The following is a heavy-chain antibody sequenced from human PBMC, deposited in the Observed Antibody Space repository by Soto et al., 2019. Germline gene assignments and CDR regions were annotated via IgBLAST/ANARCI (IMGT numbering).Heavy chain of an antibody. V-gene: IGHV3-33*01. J-gene: IGHJ4*02. CDR1: GFTFSSYG. D-gene: IGHD5-18*01. CDR3: ARDPDTAMVTDY. Sequence: GGSLRLSXAASGFTFSSYGMHWVRQAPGKGLEWVAVIWYDGSNKYYADSVKGRFTISRDNSKNTLYLQMNSLRAEDTAVYYCARDPDTAMVTDYWGQGTLVTVSS. CDR2: IWYDGSNK.